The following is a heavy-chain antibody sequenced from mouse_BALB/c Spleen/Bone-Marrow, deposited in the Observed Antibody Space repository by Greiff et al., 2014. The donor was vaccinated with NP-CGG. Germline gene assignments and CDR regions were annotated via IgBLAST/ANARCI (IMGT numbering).Heavy chain of an antibody. D-gene: IGHD1-1*01. V-gene: IGHV14-3*02. CDR1: GVNIKDTY. CDR3: ASYYYGSSSFAY. Sequence: VQLQQSGAELVKPGASVKLSCTASGVNIKDTYMHWVKQRPEQGLEWIGRIGPANGNTKYDPKFQGKATITADTSSNTAYLQLSSLTSEDTAVYYCASYYYGSSSFAYWGQGTLVTVSA. CDR2: IGPANGNT. J-gene: IGHJ3*01.